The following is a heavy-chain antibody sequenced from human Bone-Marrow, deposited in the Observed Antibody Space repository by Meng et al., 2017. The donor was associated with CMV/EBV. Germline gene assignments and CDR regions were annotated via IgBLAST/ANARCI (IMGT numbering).Heavy chain of an antibody. CDR2: ISAYNGNT. CDR3: ARDPGIAARRHHYYYGMDG. Sequence: ASVKVSCKASGYSFTSYGISWVRQAPGQGLEWMGWISAYNGNTNYAQKLQGRVTMTTDTSTSTAYMELRSLRSDDTAVYYCARDPGIAARRHHYYYGMDGWGQGTTVTVSS. CDR1: GYSFTSYG. V-gene: IGHV1-18*01. D-gene: IGHD6-6*01. J-gene: IGHJ6*02.